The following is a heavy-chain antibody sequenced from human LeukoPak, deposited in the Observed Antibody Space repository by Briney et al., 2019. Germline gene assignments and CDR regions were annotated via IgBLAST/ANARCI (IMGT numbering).Heavy chain of an antibody. J-gene: IGHJ4*02. D-gene: IGHD2-15*01. V-gene: IGHV4-59*01. CDR3: ARVYCSGGSFVD. Sequence: SSETLSLTCTVSGGSISSYYWSWIRQPPGKGLEWIGYIYYSGSTNYNPSLKSRVTISVDTSKNQFSLKLSSVTAADTAVYYCARVYCSGGSFVDWGQGTLVTVSS. CDR2: IYYSGST. CDR1: GGSISSYY.